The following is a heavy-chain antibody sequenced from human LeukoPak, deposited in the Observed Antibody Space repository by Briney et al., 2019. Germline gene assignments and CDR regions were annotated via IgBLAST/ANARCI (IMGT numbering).Heavy chain of an antibody. V-gene: IGHV3-7*01. CDR2: IKQDGSEK. CDR3: ARDLRGYDCGYGYYYYYMDL. D-gene: IGHD2-21*01. Sequence: PGGSLRLSCAAFGFTFSSYWMSWVRQAPGKGLEWVANIKQDGSEKYYVGSVKGRFTISRDNAENSLYLQMNSLRAEDTAVYFCARDLRGYDCGYGYYYYYMDLWGKGTTVTVSS. J-gene: IGHJ6*03. CDR1: GFTFSSYW.